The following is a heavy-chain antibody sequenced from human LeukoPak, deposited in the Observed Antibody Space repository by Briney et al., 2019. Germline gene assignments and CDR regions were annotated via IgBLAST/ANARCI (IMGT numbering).Heavy chain of an antibody. CDR2: IYTSGST. Sequence: SETLSLTCTVSGGSISSGSYYWSWIRQPAGKGLEWIGRIYTSGSTNYNPSLKSRVTISVDTSKNQFSLKLSSVTAADTAVYYCARASIHCSGGSCYPYTDYWGQGTLVTVSS. V-gene: IGHV4-61*02. CDR3: ARASIHCSGGSCYPYTDY. CDR1: GGSISSGSYY. D-gene: IGHD2-15*01. J-gene: IGHJ4*02.